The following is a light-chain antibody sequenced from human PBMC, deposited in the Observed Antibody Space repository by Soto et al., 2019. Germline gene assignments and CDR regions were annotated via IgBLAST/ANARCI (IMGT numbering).Light chain of an antibody. CDR2: RNN. V-gene: IGLV1-47*01. CDR1: SSNIGSNY. Sequence: QSVLTQPPSASGTPGQRVTISCSGSSSNIGSNYVYWYQQLTGTAPKLLIYRNNQRPSGVPDRFSGSKSGTSAALAISGLRSEDEADYYCAAWDDRVFGGGTKVTVL. CDR3: AAWDDRV. J-gene: IGLJ2*01.